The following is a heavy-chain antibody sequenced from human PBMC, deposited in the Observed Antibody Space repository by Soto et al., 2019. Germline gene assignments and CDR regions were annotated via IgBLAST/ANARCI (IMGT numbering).Heavy chain of an antibody. J-gene: IGHJ6*04. V-gene: IGHV3-23*01. D-gene: IGHD5-12*01. CDR3: AQDRRQSGGYVDAVDK. CDR1: GFVFRRYA. CDR2: LSGSGGST. Sequence: GGSLRLSCAVSGFVFRRYALSWVRQAPGKGLEWVSSLSGSGGSTYYADSVKGRFTIARDNSKDTVHSQRNSLRAEDTALYYGAQDRRQSGGYVDAVDKWGKGTPVTVSS.